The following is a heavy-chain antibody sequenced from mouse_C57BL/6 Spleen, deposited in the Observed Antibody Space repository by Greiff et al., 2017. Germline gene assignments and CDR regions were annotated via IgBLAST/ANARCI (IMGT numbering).Heavy chain of an antibody. Sequence: EVKLMESGGGLVKPGGSLKLSCAASGFTFSSYTMSWVRQTPGKRLEWVATISGGGGNTNYRDRLKGRVTISRDNAKNTLCLQMSSLRSEDTALYYCARLDSSGYATWFAYWGQGTLVTVCA. CDR3: ARLDSSGYATWFAY. V-gene: IGHV5-9*01. CDR1: GFTFSSYT. J-gene: IGHJ3*01. CDR2: ISGGGGNT. D-gene: IGHD3-2*01.